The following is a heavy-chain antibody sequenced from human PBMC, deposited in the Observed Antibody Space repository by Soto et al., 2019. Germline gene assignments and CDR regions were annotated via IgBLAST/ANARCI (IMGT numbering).Heavy chain of an antibody. CDR2: IYYSGST. CDR1: GGSISSVGYD. Sequence: SETLSLTCTVSGGSISSVGYDWSWIRQHPGKGLEWIGYIYYSGSTYYNPSLKSRVTISVDTSKNQFSLKLSSVTAADTAVYYCARAGREQWLVRRNWYFDLGGRGPLVPASS. D-gene: IGHD6-19*01. CDR3: ARAGREQWLVRRNWYFDL. V-gene: IGHV4-31*03. J-gene: IGHJ2*01.